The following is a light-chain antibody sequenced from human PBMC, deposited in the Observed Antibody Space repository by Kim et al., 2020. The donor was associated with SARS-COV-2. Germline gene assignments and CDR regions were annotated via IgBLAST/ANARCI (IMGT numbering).Light chain of an antibody. V-gene: IGLV1-40*01. CDR3: QSYDSSLSGYV. J-gene: IGLJ1*01. CDR2: GNS. CDR1: SANIGAGYD. Sequence: QGVHIPCTGSSANIGAGYDVHWYQQLPGTAPKLLSYGNSNRPSGVPDRFSGSKSGTSASLAITGLQAEDEADYYCQSYDSSLSGYVFGTGTKVTVL.